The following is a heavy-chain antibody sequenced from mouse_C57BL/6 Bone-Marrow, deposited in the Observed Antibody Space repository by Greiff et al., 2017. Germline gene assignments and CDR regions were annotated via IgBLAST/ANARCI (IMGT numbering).Heavy chain of an antibody. CDR3: ARPPYYDYDGFAY. CDR1: GFTFSDYY. J-gene: IGHJ3*01. D-gene: IGHD2-4*01. V-gene: IGHV5-12*01. Sequence: EVMLVESGGGLVQPGGSLKLSCAASGFTFSDYYMYWVRQTPEKRLEWVAYISNGGGSTYYPDTVKGRFTISRANAKNTLYMQMSRLKSEETAMYYCARPPYYDYDGFAYWDQGTLVTVSA. CDR2: ISNGGGST.